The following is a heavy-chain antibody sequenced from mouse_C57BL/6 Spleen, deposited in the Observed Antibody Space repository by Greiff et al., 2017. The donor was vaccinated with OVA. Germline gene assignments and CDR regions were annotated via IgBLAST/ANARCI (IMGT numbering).Heavy chain of an antibody. Sequence: QVQLQQPGAELVKPGASVKLSCKASGYTFTSYWMQWVKQRPGQGLEWIGEIDPSDSYTNYNQKFKGKATLTVDTSSSTAYMQLSSLTSEDSAVYYVARGGTARATSRGFAYWGQGTLVTVSA. J-gene: IGHJ3*01. D-gene: IGHD3-2*01. CDR2: IDPSDSYT. CDR1: GYTFTSYW. V-gene: IGHV1-50*01. CDR3: ARGGTARATSRGFAY.